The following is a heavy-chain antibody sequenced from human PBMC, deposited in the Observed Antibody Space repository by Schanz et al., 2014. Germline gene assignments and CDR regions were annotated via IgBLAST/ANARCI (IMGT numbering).Heavy chain of an antibody. CDR3: AKQHIVRRVIYRNWFDS. J-gene: IGHJ5*01. Sequence: QVQLVESGGGVVQPGRSLRLSCAASGFTFSTHAMHWVRQAPGKGLEWVALVSSDGNNDYYTDSVKGRFTISRDNSKNTVHLQMNSLRAEDTAVDYCAKQHIVRRVIYRNWFDSWGQGTLVTVSS. V-gene: IGHV3-30*18. D-gene: IGHD3-10*01. CDR1: GFTFSTHA. CDR2: VSSDGNND.